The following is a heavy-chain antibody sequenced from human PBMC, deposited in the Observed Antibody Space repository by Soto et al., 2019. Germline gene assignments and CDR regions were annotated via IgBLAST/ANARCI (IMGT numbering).Heavy chain of an antibody. CDR1: GGSLSSYY. CDR3: ARGGIVVVPAAPPSLYYYYGMDV. CDR2: IYYSGST. J-gene: IGHJ6*02. Sequence: SETLSLTCTVSGGSLSSYYWSWIRQPPGKGLEWIGYIYYSGSTYYNPSLKSRVTISVDTSKNQFSLKLSSVTAADTAVYYCARGGIVVVPAAPPSLYYYYGMDVWGQGTTVTVSS. V-gene: IGHV4-30-4*01. D-gene: IGHD2-2*01.